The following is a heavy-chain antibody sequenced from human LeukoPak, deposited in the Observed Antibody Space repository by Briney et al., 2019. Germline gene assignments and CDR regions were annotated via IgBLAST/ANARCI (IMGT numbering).Heavy chain of an antibody. D-gene: IGHD2-8*01. V-gene: IGHV4-4*02. CDR1: GGSISNTNW. CDR2: ISLSGLT. CDR3: SRENGAFSPFGY. J-gene: IGHJ4*02. Sequence: SETLSLTCGASGGSISNTNWWSWVRQPPGQGLEWIGEISLSGLTNYNPSLKSRVTVSPDKSKNHLSLNLTSVTAADTAVYYCSRENGAFSPFGYWGQGTLVTVPS.